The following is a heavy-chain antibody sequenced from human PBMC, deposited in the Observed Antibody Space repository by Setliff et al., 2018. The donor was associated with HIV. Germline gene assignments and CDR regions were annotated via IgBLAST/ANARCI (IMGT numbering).Heavy chain of an antibody. J-gene: IGHJ4*02. Sequence: LSLTCAVSGYSISSGYYWGWIRQPPGKGLEWIGSIYHSGSTYYNPSLKSRVTISVDTSKNQLSLKLSSVTAADTAVYYCARHGWSGSYYYPFEYWGQGTRVTVSS. CDR1: GYSISSGYY. V-gene: IGHV4-38-2*01. D-gene: IGHD1-26*01. CDR3: ARHGWSGSYYYPFEY. CDR2: IYHSGST.